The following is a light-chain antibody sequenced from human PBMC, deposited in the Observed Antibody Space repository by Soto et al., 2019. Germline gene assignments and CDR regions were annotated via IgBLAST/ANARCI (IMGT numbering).Light chain of an antibody. Sequence: DIQMTQSPTSLSASVGDRVTITCRASQDIRNFVAWYQQKPGKAPKLLIYAASTFQSGVPSRFSGSGSGTDFTLTINSLQPEYVATYSSQKYSSVPVFGPGTKVEIK. CDR2: AAS. CDR1: QDIRNF. CDR3: QKYSSVPV. J-gene: IGKJ3*01. V-gene: IGKV1-27*01.